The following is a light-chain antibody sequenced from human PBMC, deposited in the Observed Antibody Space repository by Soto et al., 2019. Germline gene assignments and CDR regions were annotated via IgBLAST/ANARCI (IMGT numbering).Light chain of an antibody. V-gene: IGKV1-12*01. CDR1: QGIYSW. CDR3: QQSYSSPPT. CDR2: AAS. Sequence: DIQMTQSPSSVSASVGDRVTITCRASQGIYSWIAWYQQKPGRAPKLLIYAASSLQSGVPSRFSGSRSGPDFTLTISSLQPEDFATYYCQQSYSSPPTFGQGTKVDIK. J-gene: IGKJ1*01.